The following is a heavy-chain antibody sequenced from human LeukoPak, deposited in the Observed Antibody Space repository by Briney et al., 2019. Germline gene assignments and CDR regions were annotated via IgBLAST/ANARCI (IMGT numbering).Heavy chain of an antibody. V-gene: IGHV1-2*02. CDR2: INPNSGGT. CDR3: ARRIVVVPAADHNDAFDI. J-gene: IGHJ3*02. D-gene: IGHD2-2*01. Sequence: ASVTVSCKASGYTFTSYGISWVRQAPGQGLEWMGWINPNSGGTNYAQKFQGRVTMTRDTSISTAYMELSRLRSDDTAVYYCARRIVVVPAADHNDAFDIWGQGTMVTVSS. CDR1: GYTFTSYG.